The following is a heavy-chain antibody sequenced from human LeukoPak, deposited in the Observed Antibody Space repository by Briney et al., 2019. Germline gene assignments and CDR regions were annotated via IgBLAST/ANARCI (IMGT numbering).Heavy chain of an antibody. CDR3: ARLREITFGGVIGIDY. V-gene: IGHV3-7*01. CDR1: GFTFSSYW. Sequence: GGSLRLSYAASGFTFSSYWMSWVRQAPGKGLEWVANIKQDGSEKYYVDSVKGRFTISRDNAKNSLYLQMNSLRAEDTAVYYCARLREITFGGVIGIDYWGQGTLVTVSS. J-gene: IGHJ4*02. D-gene: IGHD3-16*02. CDR2: IKQDGSEK.